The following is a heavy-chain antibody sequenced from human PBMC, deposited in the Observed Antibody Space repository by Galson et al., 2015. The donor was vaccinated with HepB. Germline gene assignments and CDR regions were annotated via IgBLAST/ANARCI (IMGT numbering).Heavy chain of an antibody. J-gene: IGHJ4*02. V-gene: IGHV3-53*01. CDR2: IYSGGST. CDR1: GFTVSSNY. Sequence: SLRLACAASGFTVSSNYMSCVRQAPGKGLEWVSVIYSGGSTYYADSVKGRFTISRDNSKNTLYLQMNSLRAEDTAVYYCCCSTSPDRFDYWGQGTLVTVSS. CDR3: CCSTSPDRFDY. D-gene: IGHD2-2*01.